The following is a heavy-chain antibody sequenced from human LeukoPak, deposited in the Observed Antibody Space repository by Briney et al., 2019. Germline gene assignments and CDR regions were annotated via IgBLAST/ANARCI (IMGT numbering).Heavy chain of an antibody. D-gene: IGHD3-3*01. CDR1: GGSITSGDYY. V-gene: IGHV4-30-4*08. Sequence: SQTLSLTCTVSGGSITSGDYYWSWIRQPPGKGLEWIGYIFYSGSPYYNPSLKSRVTISIDTSKNQFSLKLSSVTAADTAVYYCARDVITIFGVVTRPWGQGTLVTASS. CDR2: IFYSGSP. J-gene: IGHJ5*02. CDR3: ARDVITIFGVVTRP.